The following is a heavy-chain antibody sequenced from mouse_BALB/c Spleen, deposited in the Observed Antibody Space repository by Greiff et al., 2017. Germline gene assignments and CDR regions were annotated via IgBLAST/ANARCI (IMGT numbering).Heavy chain of an antibody. J-gene: IGHJ3*01. V-gene: IGHV3-6*02. CDR2: ISYDGSN. CDR3: ASDYYGSSYLAY. D-gene: IGHD1-1*01. Sequence: EVQLQESGPGLVKPSQSLSLTCSVTGYSITSGYYWNWIRQFPGNKLEWMGYISYDGSNNYNPSLKNRISITRDTSKNQFFLKLNSVTTEDTATYYCASDYYGSSYLAYWGQGTLVTVSA. CDR1: GYSITSGYY.